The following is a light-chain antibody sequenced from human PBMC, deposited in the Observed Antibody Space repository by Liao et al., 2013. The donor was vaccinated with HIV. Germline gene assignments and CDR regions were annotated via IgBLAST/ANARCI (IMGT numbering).Light chain of an antibody. CDR2: KDS. Sequence: SYELTQPPSVSVSPGQTARITCSGDALLKEYAYWYQQKPGQAPVLVIYKDSERPSGIPERFSGSNSGTTVTLTISGVQAEDEADYYCQSTDSNDTVFGGGTKLTVL. CDR1: ALLKEY. CDR3: QSTDSNDTV. V-gene: IGLV3-25*03. J-gene: IGLJ3*02.